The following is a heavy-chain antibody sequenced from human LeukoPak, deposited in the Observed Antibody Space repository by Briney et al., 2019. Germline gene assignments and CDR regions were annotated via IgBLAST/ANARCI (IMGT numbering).Heavy chain of an antibody. CDR2: INHSGST. CDR1: GGSFSGYY. CDR3: ARGGFAITMIVVVDAFDI. V-gene: IGHV4-34*01. D-gene: IGHD3-22*01. Sequence: SETLSLTCAVYGGSFSGYYWSWIRQPPGKGLEWIGEINHSGSTNYNPSLKSRVTISVDASENQFSLKLSSVTAADTAVYYCARGGFAITMIVVVDAFDIWGQGTMVTVSS. J-gene: IGHJ3*02.